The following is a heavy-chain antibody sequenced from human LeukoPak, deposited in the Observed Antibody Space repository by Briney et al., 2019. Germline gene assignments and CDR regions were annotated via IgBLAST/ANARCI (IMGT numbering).Heavy chain of an antibody. CDR1: GGSINSYF. D-gene: IGHD2-2*01. V-gene: IGHV4-59*12. CDR2: VYYSGSI. Sequence: SETLSLTCTVSGGSINSYFWSWIRQPPGKGLEWIGYVYYSGSINYNPSLKSRVTISVDTSKNQFSLKLSSVTAADTAVYYCARGGVVPAAMVTDWGQGTLVTVSS. CDR3: ARGGVVPAAMVTD. J-gene: IGHJ4*02.